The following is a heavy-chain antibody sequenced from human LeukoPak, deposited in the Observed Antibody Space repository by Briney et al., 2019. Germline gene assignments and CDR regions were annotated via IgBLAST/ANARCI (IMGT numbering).Heavy chain of an antibody. CDR3: ARGSKQLWLRDRYYYYYMDV. D-gene: IGHD5-18*01. V-gene: IGHV1-8*01. Sequence: ASVKVSCKASGYTFTSYYIHWVRQAPGQGLEWMGWMNPNSGNTGYAQKFQGRVTITRNTSISTAYMELSSLRSEDTAVYYCARGSKQLWLRDRYYYYYMDVWGKGTTVTVSS. CDR1: GYTFTSYY. J-gene: IGHJ6*03. CDR2: MNPNSGNT.